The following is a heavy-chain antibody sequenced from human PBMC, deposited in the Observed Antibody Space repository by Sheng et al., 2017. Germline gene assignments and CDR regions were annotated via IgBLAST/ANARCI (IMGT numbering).Heavy chain of an antibody. CDR2: ISGSGGTT. D-gene: IGHD3-3*01. V-gene: IGHV3-23*04. CDR1: GFTFSTYA. Sequence: EVQLVESGGGLVQPGGTLRLSCAASGFTFSTYAMTWVRQAPGKGLEWVSVISGSGGTTNYADSVNGRFTISRDNSKNTLYLQMNSLRAEDTAVYYCAKEMSHDFWSGYPDHWGQGTLVTVSS. J-gene: IGHJ4*02. CDR3: AKEMSHDFWSGYPDH.